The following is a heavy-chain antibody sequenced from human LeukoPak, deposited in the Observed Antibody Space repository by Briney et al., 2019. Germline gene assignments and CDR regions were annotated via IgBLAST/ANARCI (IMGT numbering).Heavy chain of an antibody. J-gene: IGHJ3*02. CDR3: ATEGFTYGYHGIDI. Sequence: GGSLRLSCAASGFTFSSYGMHWVRQAPGKGLEWVGRIKAKTNGGTADYTPPVKGRFTISRDDSKNTLYLQMNSLKSDDTAVYYCATEGFTYGYHGIDIWGQGTIVTVSS. CDR2: IKAKTNGGTA. V-gene: IGHV3-15*01. D-gene: IGHD5-18*01. CDR1: GFTFSSYG.